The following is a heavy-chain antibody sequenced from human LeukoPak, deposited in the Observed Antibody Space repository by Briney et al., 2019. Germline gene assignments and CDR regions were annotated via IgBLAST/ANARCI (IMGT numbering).Heavy chain of an antibody. Sequence: PGGSLRLSCAASGFTFSSYSMNWVRQAPGKGLEWVSYISSSSSTIYYADSVKGRFTISRDNAKNSLYLQMNSLRAEDTAVYNCAELGITMIGGVWGKGTTVTISS. J-gene: IGHJ6*04. V-gene: IGHV3-48*01. D-gene: IGHD3-10*02. CDR2: ISSSSSTI. CDR1: GFTFSSYS. CDR3: AELGITMIGGV.